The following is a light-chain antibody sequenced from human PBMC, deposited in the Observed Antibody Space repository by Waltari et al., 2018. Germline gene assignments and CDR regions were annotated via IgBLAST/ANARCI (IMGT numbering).Light chain of an antibody. V-gene: IGKV1-5*01. Sequence: DIQMTQSPSTLSASVGDRVNITCRASQSFGSWLAWYQQKPGKAPKVLISDVSNLGSGVPSRFSGSGSGTEFTLTISSLQPDDFATYYCQQHNGYFGGGTKVEIK. CDR1: QSFGSW. J-gene: IGKJ4*01. CDR2: DVS. CDR3: QQHNGY.